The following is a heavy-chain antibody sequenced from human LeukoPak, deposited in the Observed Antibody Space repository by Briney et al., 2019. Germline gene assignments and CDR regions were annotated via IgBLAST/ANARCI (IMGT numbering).Heavy chain of an antibody. V-gene: IGHV4-59*01. D-gene: IGHD3-10*01. CDR1: GGSISGYY. CDR3: ARDRSIGGYFDY. Sequence: PSETLSLTCTVSGGSISGYYWSWIRQPPGKGLEWIGYIYYSGSTNYNPSLKSRVTISVDTSKNQFSLKLSSVTAADTAVYYCARDRSIGGYFDYWGQGTLVTVSS. J-gene: IGHJ4*02. CDR2: IYYSGST.